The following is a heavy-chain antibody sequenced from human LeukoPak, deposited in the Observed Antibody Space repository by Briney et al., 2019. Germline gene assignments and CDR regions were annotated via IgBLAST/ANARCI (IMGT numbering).Heavy chain of an antibody. CDR1: GFTFSSYA. Sequence: GGSLRLSGAASGFTFSSYAMSWVRQTPGKGLEWVSAISGSGGSTYYADSVKGRFTISRDNSKNTLYLQMNSLRAEDTAVYYCAKGESNYDILASYGMDAWGQGTTVTVSS. CDR2: ISGSGGST. D-gene: IGHD3-9*01. J-gene: IGHJ6*02. V-gene: IGHV3-23*01. CDR3: AKGESNYDILASYGMDA.